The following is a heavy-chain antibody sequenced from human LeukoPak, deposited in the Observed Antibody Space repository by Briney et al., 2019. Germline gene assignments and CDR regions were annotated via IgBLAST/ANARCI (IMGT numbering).Heavy chain of an antibody. CDR3: ARDRGGGEYYFDY. V-gene: IGHV3-7*01. CDR1: GFTFTNYW. CDR2: IKQDRSEK. J-gene: IGHJ4*02. Sequence: GGSLRLSCAASGFTFTNYWMSWVRQAPGKGLELVANIKQDRSEKYYVDSVKGRFTISRDNAKNSLYLQMNSLRAEDTAVYYCARDRGGGEYYFDYWGQGTLVTVSS. D-gene: IGHD3-16*01.